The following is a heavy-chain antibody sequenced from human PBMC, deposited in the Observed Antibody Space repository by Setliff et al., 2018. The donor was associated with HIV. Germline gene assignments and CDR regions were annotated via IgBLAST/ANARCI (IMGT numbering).Heavy chain of an antibody. CDR2: LNAGDDNT. V-gene: IGHV1-3*01. CDR1: GYTFSTNA. J-gene: IGHJ4*02. Sequence: SCKAFGYTFSTNAIHWVRQAPGQRLEWMGYLNAGDDNTRYSEKFQGRVTITRDTSANTAYMELSSLRSEDTAVYYCARGSCSGCYLSDYWGLGTLVTVSS. CDR3: ARGSCSGCYLSDY. D-gene: IGHD6-19*01.